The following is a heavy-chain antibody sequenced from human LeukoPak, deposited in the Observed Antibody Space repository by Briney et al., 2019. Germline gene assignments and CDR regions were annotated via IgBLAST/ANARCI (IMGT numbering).Heavy chain of an antibody. V-gene: IGHV4-34*01. J-gene: IGHJ5*02. CDR3: ARGRRYTGYDYTLSWFDP. CDR2: INHSGST. CDR1: GGSFSGYY. D-gene: IGHD5-12*01. Sequence: SETLSLTCAVYGGSFSGYYWSWIRKPPGKGLEWIGEINHSGSTNYNPSLKSRVTISVDTSKNQFSLKLSSVTAADTAVYYCARGRRYTGYDYTLSWFDPWGQGTLVTVSS.